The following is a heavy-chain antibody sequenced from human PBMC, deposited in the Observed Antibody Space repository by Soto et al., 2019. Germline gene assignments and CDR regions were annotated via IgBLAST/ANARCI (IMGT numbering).Heavy chain of an antibody. J-gene: IGHJ5*02. CDR3: AREYGYGSGTNWFDP. V-gene: IGHV4-31*03. Sequence: PSETLSLTCTISGGSISSGGYYWSWIRQHPGKGLEWIGYIYYSGSTYYNPSLKSRVTISVDTSKNQFSLKLSSVTAADTAVYYCAREYGYGSGTNWFDPWGQGTLVTVSS. D-gene: IGHD3-10*01. CDR2: IYYSGST. CDR1: GGSISSGGYY.